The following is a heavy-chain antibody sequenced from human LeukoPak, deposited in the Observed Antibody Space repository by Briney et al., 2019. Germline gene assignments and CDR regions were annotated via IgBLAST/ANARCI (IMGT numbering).Heavy chain of an antibody. Sequence: ASVKVSCKASGYTFSSHDINWVRQVPGHGLEWLGWTNPNSGNTGYAQKFQGRVAMTRDSSIGTAYLELSSLSSDDTAVYYCVRGDNVVSTAMLLLRYWGQGTLVAVSS. CDR1: GYTFSSHD. CDR2: TNPNSGNT. D-gene: IGHD2-21*02. CDR3: VRGDNVVSTAMLLLRY. V-gene: IGHV1-8*01. J-gene: IGHJ1*01.